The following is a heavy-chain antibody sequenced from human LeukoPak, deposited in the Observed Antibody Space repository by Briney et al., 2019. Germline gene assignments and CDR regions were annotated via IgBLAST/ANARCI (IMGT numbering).Heavy chain of an antibody. D-gene: IGHD5-24*01. J-gene: IGHJ4*02. V-gene: IGHV3-7*04. Sequence: PGGSLRLSCAASGYTFSSHWMSCVRHAPGKGLEWGANIKHHGGETHYVETLRGSFTISRDNATNSLYLQMKTVRAEDMAVYYCARDFGCLQFDYWGQGTLVTVSS. CDR2: IKHHGGET. CDR1: GYTFSSHW. CDR3: ARDFGCLQFDY.